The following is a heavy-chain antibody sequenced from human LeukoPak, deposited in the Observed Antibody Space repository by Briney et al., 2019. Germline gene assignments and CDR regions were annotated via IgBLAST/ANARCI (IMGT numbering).Heavy chain of an antibody. D-gene: IGHD5-18*01. V-gene: IGHV3-23*01. CDR3: AKDLGPRTAMVTTHDY. Sequence: GGSLRLSCAASGFTFGSYAMSWVRQAPGKGLEWVSAISGSGGSTYYADSVKGRFTISRDNSKNTLYLQMNSLRAEDTAVYYCAKDLGPRTAMVTTHDYWGQGTLVTVSS. CDR1: GFTFGSYA. CDR2: ISGSGGST. J-gene: IGHJ4*02.